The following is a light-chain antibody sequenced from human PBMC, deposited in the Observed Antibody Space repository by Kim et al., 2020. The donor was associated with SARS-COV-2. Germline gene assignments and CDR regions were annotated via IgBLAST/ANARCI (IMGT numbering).Light chain of an antibody. CDR2: SKN. CDR3: NSRDSSGNPVV. CDR1: SLRSYY. V-gene: IGLV3-19*01. Sequence: SSELTQDPAVSVALGQTVRITCQGDSLRSYYASWYQQKPGQAPVLVIYSKNNRPSGIPDRFSGSSSGNTASLTITGAQAEDEADYYCNSRDSSGNPVVFG. J-gene: IGLJ2*01.